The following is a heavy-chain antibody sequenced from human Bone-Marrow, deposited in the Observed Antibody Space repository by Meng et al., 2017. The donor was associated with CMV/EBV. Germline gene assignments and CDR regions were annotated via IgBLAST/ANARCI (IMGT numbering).Heavy chain of an antibody. D-gene: IGHD6-6*01. CDR2: IYPGDSDT. CDR1: GYSFTSYW. J-gene: IGHJ4*02. V-gene: IGHV5-51*01. CDR3: ARLSESSSDYYFDY. Sequence: KVSCKGSGYSFTSYWIGWVRQMPRKGLEWMGIIYPGDSDTRYSPSFQGQVTISADKSISTAYLQWSSLKASDTAMYYCARLSESSSDYYFDYWGQGTLVTVSS.